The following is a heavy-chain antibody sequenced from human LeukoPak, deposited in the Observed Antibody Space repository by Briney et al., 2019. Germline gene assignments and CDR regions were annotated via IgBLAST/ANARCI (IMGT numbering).Heavy chain of an antibody. CDR2: IWYDGSNK. Sequence: PGGSLRLSCAASGFTFSSYGMHWVRQAPGKGLEWVAVIWYDGSNKYYADSVKGRFTISRDNSKNTLYLQMNSLRAEDTAVYYCAKSLESFRWSYYAFDYWGQGTLVTVSS. J-gene: IGHJ4*02. D-gene: IGHD1-26*01. V-gene: IGHV3-33*06. CDR1: GFTFSSYG. CDR3: AKSLESFRWSYYAFDY.